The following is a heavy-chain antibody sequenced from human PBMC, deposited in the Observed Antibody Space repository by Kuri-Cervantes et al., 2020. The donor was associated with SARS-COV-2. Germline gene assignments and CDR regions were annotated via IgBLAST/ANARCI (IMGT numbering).Heavy chain of an antibody. Sequence: LRLSCAVSGGSISSSGYSWSWIRQPPGKGLEWIGYIYHSGSTYFNPSLKSRVTLSADRSKNQFSLNLTSVTAADTAVYYCARVDSSLTIDYWGQGTLVTVSS. CDR3: ARVDSSLTIDY. J-gene: IGHJ4*02. V-gene: IGHV4-30-2*01. CDR2: IYHSGST. D-gene: IGHD6-13*01. CDR1: GGSISSSGYS.